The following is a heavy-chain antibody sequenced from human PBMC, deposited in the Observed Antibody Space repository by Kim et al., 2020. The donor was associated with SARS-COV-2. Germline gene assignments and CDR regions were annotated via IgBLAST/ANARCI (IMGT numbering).Heavy chain of an antibody. CDR3: ARYKLVYRYFDY. Sequence: SETLSLTCAVYGGSFSGYYWSWIRQPPGKGLEWIGEINHSGSTNYNPSLKSRVTISVDTSKNQFSLKLSSVTAADTAVYYCARYKLVYRYFDYWGQGTLVTVSS. V-gene: IGHV4-34*01. CDR2: INHSGST. CDR1: GGSFSGYY. D-gene: IGHD6-6*01. J-gene: IGHJ4*02.